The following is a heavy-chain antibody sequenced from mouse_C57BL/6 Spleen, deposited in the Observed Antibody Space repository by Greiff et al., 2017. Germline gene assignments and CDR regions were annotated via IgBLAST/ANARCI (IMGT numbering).Heavy chain of an antibody. V-gene: IGHV1-26*01. J-gene: IGHJ4*01. CDR2: INPNNGGT. D-gene: IGHD1-1*01. Sequence: EVQLQQSGPELVKPGASVKISCKASGYTFTDYYMNWVKQSHGKSLEWIGDINPNNGGTSYNQKFKGKATLTVDKSSSTAYMELRSLTSEDSAVYYCARETYGTSFWDYWGQGTSVTVSS. CDR1: GYTFTDYY. CDR3: ARETYGTSFWDY.